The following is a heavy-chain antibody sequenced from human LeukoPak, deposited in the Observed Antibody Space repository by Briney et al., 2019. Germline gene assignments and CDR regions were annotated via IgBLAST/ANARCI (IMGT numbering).Heavy chain of an antibody. CDR1: GITLNNNA. Sequence: PGGSLRLSCAASGITLNNNAMSWVRQAPGKGLEWVSGISGSGATTYYADSVKGRFTISRDSAKNSLYLQMNSLRGEDTAVYYCARDRDSSSWYFDNWGQGTLVTVSS. V-gene: IGHV3-23*01. D-gene: IGHD6-13*01. CDR2: ISGSGATT. CDR3: ARDRDSSSWYFDN. J-gene: IGHJ4*02.